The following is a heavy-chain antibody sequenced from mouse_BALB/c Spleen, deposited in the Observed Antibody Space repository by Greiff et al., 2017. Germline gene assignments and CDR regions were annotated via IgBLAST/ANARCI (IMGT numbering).Heavy chain of an antibody. Sequence: DVMLVESGGGLVKPGGSLKLSCAASGFTFSSYTMSWVRQTPEKRLEWVATISSGGSYTYYPDSVKGRFTISRDNAKNTLYLQMSSLKSEDTAMYYCTRLHYGNYDYAMDYWGQGTSVTVSS. D-gene: IGHD2-1*01. CDR1: GFTFSSYT. CDR2: ISSGGSYT. V-gene: IGHV5-6-4*01. J-gene: IGHJ4*01. CDR3: TRLHYGNYDYAMDY.